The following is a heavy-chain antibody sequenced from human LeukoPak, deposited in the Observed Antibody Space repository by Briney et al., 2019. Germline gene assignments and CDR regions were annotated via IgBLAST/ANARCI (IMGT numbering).Heavy chain of an antibody. V-gene: IGHV4-59*08. J-gene: IGHJ3*02. CDR1: GGSINPYY. D-gene: IGHD3-22*01. CDR2: IHYSGNT. CDR3: ARHDPVISKIVGERAFDI. Sequence: PPETLSLTCTVSGGSINPYYWSWIRQPPGKGLEWIGYIHYSGNTNYNPSLKSRVTISVDTSRDQFSLKLSSVTAADTALYYCARHDPVISKIVGERAFDIWGQGTMVTVSS.